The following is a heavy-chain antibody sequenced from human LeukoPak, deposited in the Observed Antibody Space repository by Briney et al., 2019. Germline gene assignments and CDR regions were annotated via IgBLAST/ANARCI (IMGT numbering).Heavy chain of an antibody. D-gene: IGHD2-21*02. Sequence: SETLSLTCSVSGGSISSYYCSWIRQPPGKGLEWFVYIYYSGATNNSPSLRSRVTLSVDTSKSQFSLKLSSVTAEDTAVYYCARGFGVMTAISNYYYMDVWGKGTTVTVSS. CDR2: IYYSGAT. CDR1: GGSISSYY. V-gene: IGHV4-59*01. J-gene: IGHJ6*03. CDR3: ARGFGVMTAISNYYYMDV.